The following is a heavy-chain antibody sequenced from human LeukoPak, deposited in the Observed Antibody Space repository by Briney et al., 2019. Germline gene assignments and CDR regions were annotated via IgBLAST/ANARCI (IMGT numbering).Heavy chain of an antibody. J-gene: IGHJ4*02. CDR3: ASGGLAYCGGDCYSSEPHFDY. Sequence: ASVKVSCKASGYTFTSYYMHWVRQAPGQGLEWMGIINPSGGSTSYAQKFQGRVTMTRDTSTSTVYMELSSLRSEDTAVYYCASGGLAYCGGDCYSSEPHFDYWGQGTLVTVSS. CDR2: INPSGGST. CDR1: GYTFTSYY. D-gene: IGHD2-21*02. V-gene: IGHV1-46*01.